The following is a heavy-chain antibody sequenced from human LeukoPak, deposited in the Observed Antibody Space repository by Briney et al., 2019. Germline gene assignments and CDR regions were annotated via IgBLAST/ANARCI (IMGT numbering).Heavy chain of an antibody. CDR2: IYWDDDK. D-gene: IGHD3-10*01. CDR1: GFSLSTSGMG. CDR3: AHSVYPDYYGSGSYYQARAQNRMFDP. Sequence: MQSGPTLVKPTQTLTLTCTFSGFSLSTSGMGVGWIRQPPGKVLEWLALIYWDDDKRYSPSLKSRLTITKDTSKNQVVLTMTNMDPVDTATYYCAHSVYPDYYGSGSYYQARAQNRMFDPWGQGTLVTVSS. V-gene: IGHV2-5*02. J-gene: IGHJ5*02.